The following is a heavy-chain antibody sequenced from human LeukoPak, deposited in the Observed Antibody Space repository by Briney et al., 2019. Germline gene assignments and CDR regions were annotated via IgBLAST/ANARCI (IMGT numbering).Heavy chain of an antibody. CDR2: INPSGGST. Sequence: GASVKVSCKASGYTFTSYYMHWVRQAPGQGLEWMGIINPSGGSTSYAQKFQGRVTMTRDTSISTAYMELSRLRSDDTAVYYCARVLGSPLEVWFGETDHAFDIWGQGTMVTVSS. D-gene: IGHD3-10*01. J-gene: IGHJ3*02. CDR1: GYTFTSYY. CDR3: ARVLGSPLEVWFGETDHAFDI. V-gene: IGHV1-46*01.